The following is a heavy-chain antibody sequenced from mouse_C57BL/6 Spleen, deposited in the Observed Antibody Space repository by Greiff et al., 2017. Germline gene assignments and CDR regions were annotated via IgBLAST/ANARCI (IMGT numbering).Heavy chain of an antibody. V-gene: IGHV1-62-2*01. CDR3: ANRDDARAWFAY. J-gene: IGHJ3*01. Sequence: QVQLQQSGAELVKPGASVKLSCKASGYTFTEYTIHWVKQRSGQGLEWIGWFYPGSGSIKYNEKFKDKATLTADKSSSTVYMELSRLTSKDSAVYFCANRDDARAWFAYWGPGTLVTVSA. CDR2: FYPGSGSI. CDR1: GYTFTEYT.